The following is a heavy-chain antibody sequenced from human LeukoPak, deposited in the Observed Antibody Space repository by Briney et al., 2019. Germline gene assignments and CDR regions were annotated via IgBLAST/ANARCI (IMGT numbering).Heavy chain of an antibody. Sequence: SETLSLTCTVSGGSISSYYWSWIRQPAGKGLEWIGRIYTSGSTNYNPSLKSRVTMSVDTSKNQFSLKLSSVTAADTAVYYCARDPPMVRGVIFFDYWGQGTLVTVSS. J-gene: IGHJ4*02. CDR1: GGSISSYY. D-gene: IGHD3-10*01. V-gene: IGHV4-4*07. CDR2: IYTSGST. CDR3: ARDPPMVRGVIFFDY.